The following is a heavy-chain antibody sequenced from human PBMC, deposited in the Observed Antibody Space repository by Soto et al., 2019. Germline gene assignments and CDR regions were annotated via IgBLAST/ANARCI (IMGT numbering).Heavy chain of an antibody. Sequence: QVQLVQSGAAVTKPGSSVKVSCKASGGTFSSYAISWVRQAPGQGLEWMGGIIPIFGTANYAQKFQGTVTITADEPTSAAYMELSSLRSEDTAVYYCARHVPAAGYYYGMDVWGQGTTGTVSS. J-gene: IGHJ6*02. CDR2: IIPIFGTA. D-gene: IGHD2-2*01. CDR1: GGTFSSYA. CDR3: ARHVPAAGYYYGMDV. V-gene: IGHV1-69*12.